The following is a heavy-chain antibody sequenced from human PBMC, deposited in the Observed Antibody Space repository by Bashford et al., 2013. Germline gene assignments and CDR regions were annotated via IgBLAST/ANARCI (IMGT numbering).Heavy chain of an antibody. Sequence: ASVKVSCKAFGYTFTRFYLHWVRQASGQGLEWMGMIHPASGSTDYAQKLEDRVTMTRDTSTNTFXMELSSLRSDDTAVYYCAKRQGGTTGMAFDIVGPRDKWSPSPQ. CDR3: AKRQGGTTGMAFDI. V-gene: IGHV1-46*04. J-gene: IGHJ3*02. CDR1: GYTFTRFY. CDR2: IHPASGST. D-gene: IGHD1-1*01.